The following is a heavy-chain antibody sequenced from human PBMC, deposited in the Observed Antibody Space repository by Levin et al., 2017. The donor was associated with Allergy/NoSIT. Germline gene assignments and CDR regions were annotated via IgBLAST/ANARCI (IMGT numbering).Heavy chain of an antibody. J-gene: IGHJ5*02. Sequence: KISCKASGGTFSSYAISWVRQAPGQGLEWMGGIIPIFGTANYAQKFQGRVTITADESTSTAYMELSSLRSEDTAVYYCARLSMVRGVFSYNWFDPWGQGTLVTVSS. CDR2: IIPIFGTA. V-gene: IGHV1-69*01. D-gene: IGHD3-10*01. CDR3: ARLSMVRGVFSYNWFDP. CDR1: GGTFSSYA.